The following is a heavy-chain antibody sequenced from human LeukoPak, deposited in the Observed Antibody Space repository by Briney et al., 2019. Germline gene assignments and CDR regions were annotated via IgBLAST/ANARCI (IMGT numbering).Heavy chain of an antibody. V-gene: IGHV4-34*01. CDR2: INHSGST. D-gene: IGHD6-13*01. J-gene: IGHJ5*02. Sequence: PSETLSLTCAVYGGSFSGYYWSWIRQPPGKGLEWIGEINHSGSTNYNPSLKSRVTISVDTSKNQFSLKLSSVTAADTAAYYCASYSSSWQRGYNWFDPWGQGTLVTVSS. CDR1: GGSFSGYY. CDR3: ASYSSSWQRGYNWFDP.